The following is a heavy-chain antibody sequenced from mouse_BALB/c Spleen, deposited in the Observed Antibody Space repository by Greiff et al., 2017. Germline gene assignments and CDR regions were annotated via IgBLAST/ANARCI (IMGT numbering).Heavy chain of an antibody. CDR3: ARHPYYGNYDGYAMDY. J-gene: IGHJ4*01. V-gene: IGHV5-12-2*01. Sequence: EVQVVESGGGLVQPGGSLKLSCAASGFTFSSYTMSWVRQTPEKRLEWVAYISNGGGSTYYPDTVKGRFTISRDNAKNTLYLQMSSLKSEDTAMYYCARHPYYGNYDGYAMDYWGQGTSVTVSS. D-gene: IGHD2-10*01. CDR2: ISNGGGST. CDR1: GFTFSSYT.